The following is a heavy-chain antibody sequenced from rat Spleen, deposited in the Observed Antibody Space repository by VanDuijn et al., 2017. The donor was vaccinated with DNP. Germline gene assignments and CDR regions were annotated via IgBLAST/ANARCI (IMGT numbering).Heavy chain of an antibody. Sequence: QVQLKESGPGLVQPSQTLSLTCTVSGLSLASFGVSWVRQPPGKGLEWIAAISSGGSTYYNSALKSRLSVSRDTSKSQVFLEMNSLQTEDTATYFCARDDWEQDYWGQGVMVTVSS. J-gene: IGHJ2*01. CDR2: ISSGGST. V-gene: IGHV2S12*01. D-gene: IGHD5-1*01. CDR3: ARDDWEQDY. CDR1: GLSLASFG.